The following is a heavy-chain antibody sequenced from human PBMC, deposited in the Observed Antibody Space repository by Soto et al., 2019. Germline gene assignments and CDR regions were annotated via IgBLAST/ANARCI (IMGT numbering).Heavy chain of an antibody. Sequence: QVQLVQSGAEVKKPGASVKVSCKASGYTFTNYGISWVRQAPGQGLEWMGWISAYNGNTKYAQKLQGRVTMTTDTCASTAYMGLRSLRDDGKAVYYCAGGVGSGSYYNQSNGFDPWGQGTLVTVSS. J-gene: IGHJ5*02. CDR2: ISAYNGNT. CDR1: GYTFTNYG. CDR3: AGGVGSGSYYNQSNGFDP. V-gene: IGHV1-18*01. D-gene: IGHD3-10*01.